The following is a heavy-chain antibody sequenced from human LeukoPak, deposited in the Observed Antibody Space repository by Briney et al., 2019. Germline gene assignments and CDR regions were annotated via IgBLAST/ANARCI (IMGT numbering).Heavy chain of an antibody. D-gene: IGHD2-15*01. V-gene: IGHV3-11*04. Sequence: GRSLRLSCAASGFPFSDYYMTWVRQAPGKGLEWLSYIDNSGSTAHYAASVRGRLTISRDNAKNSLYLQMNSLRAEDTAVYYCARGHGGNIDQWGQGNLVTVSS. J-gene: IGHJ4*02. CDR2: IDNSGSTA. CDR3: ARGHGGNIDQ. CDR1: GFPFSDYY.